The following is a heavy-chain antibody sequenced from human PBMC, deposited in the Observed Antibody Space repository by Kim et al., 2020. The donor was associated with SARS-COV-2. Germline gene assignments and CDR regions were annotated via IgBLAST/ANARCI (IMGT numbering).Heavy chain of an antibody. CDR2: ISSSSSYI. CDR3: ARRDTSIFVVVPAAIFDY. Sequence: GGSLRLSCAASGFTFSSYSMNWVRQAPGKGLEWVSSISSSSSYIYYADSVKGRFTISRDNAKNSLYLQMNSLRAEDTAVYYCARRDTSIFVVVPAAIFDYWGQGTLVTVSS. V-gene: IGHV3-21*01. D-gene: IGHD2-2*01. J-gene: IGHJ4*02. CDR1: GFTFSSYS.